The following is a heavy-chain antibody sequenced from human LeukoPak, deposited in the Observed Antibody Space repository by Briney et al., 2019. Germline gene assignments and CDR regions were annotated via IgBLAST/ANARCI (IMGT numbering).Heavy chain of an antibody. Sequence: PSETLSLTCTVSGGSISSGDHYWSWLRQPPGKGLEYIGYIYYSGSTYYNPSLKSRVTISVDTSKNQFSLKLSSVTAADTAVYYCARGVPAARLDYWGQGTLVTVSS. J-gene: IGHJ4*02. V-gene: IGHV4-30-4*08. CDR3: ARGVPAARLDY. CDR2: IYYSGST. D-gene: IGHD2-15*01. CDR1: GGSISSGDHY.